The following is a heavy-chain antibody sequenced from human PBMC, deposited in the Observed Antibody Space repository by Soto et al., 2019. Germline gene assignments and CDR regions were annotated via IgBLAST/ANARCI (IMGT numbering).Heavy chain of an antibody. V-gene: IGHV3-15*07. CDR2: ITSKIDGETT. J-gene: IGHJ4*02. CDR1: GFTFSNVW. Sequence: EAQLVESGGGLVKPGGALRLSCAASGFTFSNVWMHWVRQAPGKGLECVGRITSKIDGETTDYAAPVKGRFSISRDDSKNTLYLQMNSLKTEDTAVYYGTPLALKYVSGWYALADWGQGTPVTVSS. D-gene: IGHD6-19*01. CDR3: TPLALKYVSGWYALAD.